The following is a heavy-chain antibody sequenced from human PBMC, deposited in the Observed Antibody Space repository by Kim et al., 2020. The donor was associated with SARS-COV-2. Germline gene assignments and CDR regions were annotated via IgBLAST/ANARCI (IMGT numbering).Heavy chain of an antibody. Sequence: GGSLRLSCAASGFTFSSYGMHWVRQAPGKGLEWVAVIWYDGSNKYYADSVKGRFTISRDNSKNTLYLQMNSLRAEDTAVYYCVGEVVRGVTTLYWGQGTLVTVSS. CDR2: IWYDGSNK. J-gene: IGHJ4*02. V-gene: IGHV3-33*01. CDR3: VGEVVRGVTTLY. CDR1: GFTFSSYG. D-gene: IGHD3-10*01.